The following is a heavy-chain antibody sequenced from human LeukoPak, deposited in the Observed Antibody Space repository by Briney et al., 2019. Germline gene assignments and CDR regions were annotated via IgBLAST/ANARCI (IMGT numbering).Heavy chain of an antibody. CDR3: ARGRDGYSFDY. CDR1: GFTFSSYS. D-gene: IGHD5-24*01. V-gene: IGHV3-21*01. Sequence: GGSLRLSCAASGFTFSSYSMNWVRQAPGKGLEWVSSISSSSSYIYYADSVKGRFTISGDNAKNSLYLQMNSLRAEDTAVYYCARGRDGYSFDYWGQGTLVTVSS. J-gene: IGHJ4*02. CDR2: ISSSSSYI.